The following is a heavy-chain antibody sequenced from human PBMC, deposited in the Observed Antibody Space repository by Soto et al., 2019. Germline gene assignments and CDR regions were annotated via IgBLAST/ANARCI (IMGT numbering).Heavy chain of an antibody. V-gene: IGHV4-34*01. CDR2: INHSGST. Sequence: PSETLSLPCAVYGGSFSGYYWTWIRQPPGTGLEWIGEINHSGSTNYNPSLKSRVTISVDTSKNQFSLKLTSVTAADTAVYYCERDKITGLFEYWGQGTLVTVSS. D-gene: IGHD2-8*02. CDR3: ERDKITGLFEY. J-gene: IGHJ4*02. CDR1: GGSFSGYY.